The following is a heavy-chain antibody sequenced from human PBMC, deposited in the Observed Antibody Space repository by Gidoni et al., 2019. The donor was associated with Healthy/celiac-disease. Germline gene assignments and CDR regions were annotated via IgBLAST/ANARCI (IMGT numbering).Heavy chain of an antibody. D-gene: IGHD3-22*01. CDR1: GGTFSSYA. Sequence: QVQLVQSGAEVKKPGSSVKVSCKASGGTFSSYAISWVRQAPGQGLEWMGGIIPIFGTANYAQKFQGRVTITADESTSTAYMELSSLRSEDTAVYYCARERKGYYYDSSGYPLDYWGQGTLVTVSS. V-gene: IGHV1-69*01. J-gene: IGHJ4*02. CDR2: IIPIFGTA. CDR3: ARERKGYYYDSSGYPLDY.